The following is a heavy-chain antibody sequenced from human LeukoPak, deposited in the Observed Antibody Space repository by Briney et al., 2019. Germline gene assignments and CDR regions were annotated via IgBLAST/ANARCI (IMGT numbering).Heavy chain of an antibody. CDR1: GFTFSSYE. V-gene: IGHV3-48*03. D-gene: IGHD3-22*01. Sequence: GGSLRLSCAASGFTFSSYEMNWVRQAPGKGLEWVSYISSSGSTIYYADSVKGRFTISRDNAKNSLYLQMNSLRAEDTAVYYCAGAQNYYDSSGYYYYRRAFDIWGQGTMVTVSS. J-gene: IGHJ3*02. CDR2: ISSSGSTI. CDR3: AGAQNYYDSSGYYYYRRAFDI.